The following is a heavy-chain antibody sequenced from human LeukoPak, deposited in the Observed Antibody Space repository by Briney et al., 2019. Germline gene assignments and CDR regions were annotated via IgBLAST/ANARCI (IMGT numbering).Heavy chain of an antibody. V-gene: IGHV5-51*01. Sequence: GESLKISCKGSGYIFTSYWIGWVRPMPGKGLEWKGIIYPGDSDTRYSPSFQGQVTISADKSISTAYLQWSSLKASDTAMYYCARHTVATYYYYMDVWGKGTTVTVSS. CDR3: ARHTVATYYYYMDV. CDR2: IYPGDSDT. J-gene: IGHJ6*03. CDR1: GYIFTSYW. D-gene: IGHD5-12*01.